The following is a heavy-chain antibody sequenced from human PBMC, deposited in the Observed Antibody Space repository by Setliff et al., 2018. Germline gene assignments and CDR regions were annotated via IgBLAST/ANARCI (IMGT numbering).Heavy chain of an antibody. CDR3: TTWPENGGYYYYYYMDV. V-gene: IGHV3-15*01. D-gene: IGHD3-16*01. J-gene: IGHJ6*03. CDR2: IKSKADGGTT. CDR1: GFTFSNAW. Sequence: GGSLRLSCAASGFTFSNAWMTWVRQAPGKGLEWVGRIKSKADGGTTDYVAPVKGRFTISRDDSKNTLFLQMNNLKIEDTAVYYCTTWPENGGYYYYYYMDVWGKGTAVTVSS.